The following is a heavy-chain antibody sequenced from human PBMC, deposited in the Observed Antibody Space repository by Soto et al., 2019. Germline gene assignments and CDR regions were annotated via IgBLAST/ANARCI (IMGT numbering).Heavy chain of an antibody. V-gene: IGHV3-7*03. CDR1: VFTFTDYW. D-gene: IGHD2-2*01. J-gene: IGHJ5*02. CDR3: AKYQPPEFDP. CDR2: LNQGGNEK. Sequence: WWSLRLSCSASVFTFTDYWMSWFRQAPGKGLEWVANLNQGGNEKNYLDSVKGRFTISRDNAKNSVYLQLNSVTAADTAVYYCAKYQPPEFDPWGQGIPVTVSS.